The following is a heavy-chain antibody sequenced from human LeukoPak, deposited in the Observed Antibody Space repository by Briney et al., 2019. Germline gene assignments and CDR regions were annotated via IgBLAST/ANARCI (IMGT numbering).Heavy chain of an antibody. D-gene: IGHD6-13*01. CDR3: ATEGQYSSSWSSFDY. Sequence: ASVKVSCKASRYTFTSYAMHWVRQAPGQGLEWMGIINPSGGSTGYAQKLQGRVTMTRDTSTSTVYMELSSLRSEDTAVYYCATEGQYSSSWSSFDYWGQGTLVTVSS. V-gene: IGHV1-46*01. J-gene: IGHJ4*02. CDR2: INPSGGST. CDR1: RYTFTSYA.